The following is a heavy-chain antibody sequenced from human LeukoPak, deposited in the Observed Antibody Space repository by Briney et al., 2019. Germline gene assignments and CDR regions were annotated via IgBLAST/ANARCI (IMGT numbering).Heavy chain of an antibody. CDR2: IIPILGIA. Sequence: ASVKVSCKASGGTFSSYAISWVRQAPGQGLEWMGRIIPILGIANYAQKFQGRVTITADKSTSTAYMELSSLRSEDTAVYYCARGWIQLWGEVGYFDYWGQGTLVTVSS. D-gene: IGHD5-18*01. CDR1: GGTFSSYA. CDR3: ARGWIQLWGEVGYFDY. J-gene: IGHJ4*02. V-gene: IGHV1-69*04.